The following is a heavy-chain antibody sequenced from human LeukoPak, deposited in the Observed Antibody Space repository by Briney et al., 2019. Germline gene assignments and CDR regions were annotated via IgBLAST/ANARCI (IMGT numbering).Heavy chain of an antibody. D-gene: IGHD6-13*01. Sequence: SETLSLPCTVSVGPLYSYYWTCIRQPAGRGLEWIGRIYTDGSTIYNPSLKSRVPMSVDTSKKEFSLKLNSVTAADTAIYYCATYKQELAFDSWGQGTLVTVSS. J-gene: IGHJ4*02. CDR1: VGPLYSYY. CDR3: ATYKQELAFDS. V-gene: IGHV4-4*07. CDR2: IYTDGST.